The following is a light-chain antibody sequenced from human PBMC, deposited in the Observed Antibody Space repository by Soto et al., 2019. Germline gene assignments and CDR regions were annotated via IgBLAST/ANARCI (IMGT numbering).Light chain of an antibody. CDR1: QGISRW. CDR3: QQASSFPLT. CDR2: AAS. J-gene: IGKJ4*01. V-gene: IGKV1-12*01. Sequence: DIQMTQSPSSVSASVGDRITITCRASQGISRWLAWYQQKPGRAPKLLIYAASNLQTGVPSRFSGSGSGTDFALTITSLQAEDFATYHCQQASSFPLTFGGGTKVDIK.